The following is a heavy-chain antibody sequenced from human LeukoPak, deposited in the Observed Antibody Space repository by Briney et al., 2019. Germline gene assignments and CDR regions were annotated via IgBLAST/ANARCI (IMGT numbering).Heavy chain of an antibody. CDR3: AGNYYDGSTYYFDY. CDR2: TRNKANSHTT. CDR1: GFTFSDHY. D-gene: IGHD3-22*01. V-gene: IGHV3-72*01. Sequence: PGGSLRLSCAASGFTFSDHYMDWVRQAPGKGLEWVARTRNKANSHTTEYAASVKGRFTISRDDSKNSLYLQMNSLKTEDTAVYYCAGNYYDGSTYYFDYWGQGTLVTVSS. J-gene: IGHJ4*02.